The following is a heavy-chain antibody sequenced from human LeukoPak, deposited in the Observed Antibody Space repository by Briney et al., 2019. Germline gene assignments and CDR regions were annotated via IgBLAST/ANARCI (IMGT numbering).Heavy chain of an antibody. J-gene: IGHJ4*02. CDR2: ISSDRTTI. Sequence: GGSLRLSCAASGFTLSSYTMSWVRQAPGKGLEWVSSISSDRTTIFYADSVKGRFTISRDNAQNSLYLQMNSLRDEDTAVYYCAGQKGMDYWGQGTLVIVSS. CDR1: GFTLSSYT. V-gene: IGHV3-48*02. CDR3: AGQKGMDY.